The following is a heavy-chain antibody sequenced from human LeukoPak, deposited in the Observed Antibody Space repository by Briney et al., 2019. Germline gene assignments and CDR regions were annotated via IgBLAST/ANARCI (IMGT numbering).Heavy chain of an antibody. D-gene: IGHD3-10*01. J-gene: IGHJ6*03. CDR1: GFTFSRYW. V-gene: IGHV3-74*01. CDR3: ARDHRGSGSRYYYYYMDV. Sequence: GGSLRLSCEASGFTFSRYWMHWVRQAPGKGLVWVSRINSDGSSTSYADSVKGRFTISRDNAKNTLYLQMNSLRAEDTAVYYCARDHRGSGSRYYYYYMDVWGKGTTVTISS. CDR2: INSDGSST.